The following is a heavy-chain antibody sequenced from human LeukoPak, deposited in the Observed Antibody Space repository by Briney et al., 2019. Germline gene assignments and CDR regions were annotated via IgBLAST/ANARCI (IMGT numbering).Heavy chain of an antibody. V-gene: IGHV3-53*01. CDR1: GFTVSGNY. CDR2: IHAGGST. J-gene: IGHJ4*02. CDR3: ARSSGYDLDY. Sequence: GGSLRLSCAASGFTVSGNYMTWVRQAPGKGLEWVSLIHAGGSTYYADFVQGRFTISRDNSKNTLYLQMNSLRAEDTAVYYCARSSGYDLDYWGQGTLVTVSS. D-gene: IGHD5-12*01.